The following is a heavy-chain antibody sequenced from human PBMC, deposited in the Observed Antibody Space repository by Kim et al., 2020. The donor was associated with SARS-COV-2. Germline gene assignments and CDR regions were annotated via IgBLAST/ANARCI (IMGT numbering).Heavy chain of an antibody. J-gene: IGHJ5*02. CDR3: TKDSRTTLTTYGRGWIDP. Sequence: GGSLRLSCAASGFTFSTYAMSWVRQAPGKGLEWVSAISGSGGSTYHAESVKGRFTISRDNSKNTLYLQMNSLRAADTAVYYCTKDSRTTLTTYGRGWIDPWGQGTLVTVSS. CDR2: ISGSGGST. V-gene: IGHV3-23*01. D-gene: IGHD4-17*01. CDR1: GFTFSTYA.